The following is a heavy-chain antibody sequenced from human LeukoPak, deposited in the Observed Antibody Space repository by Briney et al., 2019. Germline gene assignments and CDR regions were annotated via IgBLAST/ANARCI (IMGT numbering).Heavy chain of an antibody. V-gene: IGHV3-7*01. CDR2: INPDGSER. D-gene: IGHD2-2*01. J-gene: IGHJ4*02. CDR3: ARICSSTDCLIPD. CDR1: GFSFSSYY. Sequence: GGSLRLSCAASGFSFSSYYMSWVRQAPGKGLEWVALINPDGSERYYVDSVKGRFTISRDNAKNTVYLQINSLRDEDTAVYYCARICSSTDCLIPDWGQGTLVTVSS.